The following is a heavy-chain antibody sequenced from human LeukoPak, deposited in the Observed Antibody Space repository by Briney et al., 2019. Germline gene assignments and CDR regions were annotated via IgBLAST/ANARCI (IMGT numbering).Heavy chain of an antibody. CDR3: ARDTYCSSTSCYHPGWAFDI. CDR2: ISSSSSYI. V-gene: IGHV3-21*01. CDR1: GFTFSSYS. D-gene: IGHD2-2*01. Sequence: PGGSMRLSCAASGFTFSSYSMNWVRQAPGKGLEWVSSISSSSSYIYYADSVKGRFTISRDNAKNSLYLQMNSLRAEDTAVYYCARDTYCSSTSCYHPGWAFDIWGQGTMVTVSS. J-gene: IGHJ3*02.